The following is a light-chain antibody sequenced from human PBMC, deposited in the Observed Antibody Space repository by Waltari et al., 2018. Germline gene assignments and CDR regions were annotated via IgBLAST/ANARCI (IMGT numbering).Light chain of an antibody. Sequence: QSALTQPASMSGSPGQSITISCPGTSSDVGGYNYFSWYQKHPGKAPKVMIYDVSNRPSGVSNRFSGSKSGNTASLTISGLQAEDEADYYCSSYTTSSTRVFGTGTKVTVL. V-gene: IGLV2-14*01. J-gene: IGLJ1*01. CDR1: SSDVGGYNY. CDR2: DVS. CDR3: SSYTTSSTRV.